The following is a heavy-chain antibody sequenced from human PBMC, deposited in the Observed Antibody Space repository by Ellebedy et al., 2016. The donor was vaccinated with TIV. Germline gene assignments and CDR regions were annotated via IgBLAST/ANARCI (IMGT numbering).Heavy chain of an antibody. J-gene: IGHJ6*02. CDR2: ISFDGSKK. CDR3: ATSAGSCTFCYNYYYGMDG. CDR1: GFTSRSYA. D-gene: IGHD3-3*02. Sequence: GESLKISCVASGFTSRSYAMHWVRQAPGQGLEWVAVISFDGSKKYHVDSVKGRFTISRDDSKNTLYLQMNSLRAEDTAVYYCATSAGSCTFCYNYYYGMDGWGQGTTVTVSS. V-gene: IGHV3-30*04.